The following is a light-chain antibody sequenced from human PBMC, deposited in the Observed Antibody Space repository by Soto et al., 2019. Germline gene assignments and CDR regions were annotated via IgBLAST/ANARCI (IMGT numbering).Light chain of an antibody. CDR3: QQYDTAWT. CDR2: TAS. J-gene: IGKJ1*01. V-gene: IGKV1-5*03. Sequence: DIQMTQSPSTLSASVGDRVTITCRASQSISNWLAWYQQKPGKAPQLLIYTASSLESGVPSRFSGSGSGTEFTLTISSLQPDDFATYYCQQYDTAWTFGQGTKVDI. CDR1: QSISNW.